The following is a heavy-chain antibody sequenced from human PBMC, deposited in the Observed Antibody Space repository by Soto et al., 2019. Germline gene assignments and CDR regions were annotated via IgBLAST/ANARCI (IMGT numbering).Heavy chain of an antibody. V-gene: IGHV1-8*01. Sequence: ALAKVAYQHSGYTFTSYDVTSVRQAGVQPREWRGWMNPNSGNTGYAQKFQGRVTMTRNTSISTAYMELSSLRSEDTAVYYCARRYYDSSAYYHHYYYGIDVWGQGTTVTDS. CDR3: ARRYYDSSAYYHHYYYGIDV. J-gene: IGHJ6*02. CDR1: GYTFTSYD. D-gene: IGHD3-22*01. CDR2: MNPNSGNT.